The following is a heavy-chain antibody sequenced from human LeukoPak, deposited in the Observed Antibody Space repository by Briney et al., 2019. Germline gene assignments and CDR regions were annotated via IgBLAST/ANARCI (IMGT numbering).Heavy chain of an antibody. Sequence: SETLSLTCTVSGYSISSDYYWGWIRQPPGKGPEWIGRIYTSGSTNYNPSLKSRVTMSVDTSKNQFSLKLSSVTAADTAVYYCARDYYYYGSGSLFDYWGQGTLVTISS. J-gene: IGHJ4*02. V-gene: IGHV4-38-2*02. CDR2: IYTSGST. D-gene: IGHD3-10*01. CDR3: ARDYYYYGSGSLFDY. CDR1: GYSISSDYY.